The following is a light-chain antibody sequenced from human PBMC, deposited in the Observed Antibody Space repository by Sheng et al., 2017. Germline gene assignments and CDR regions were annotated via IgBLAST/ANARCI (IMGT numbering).Light chain of an antibody. CDR3: LQHNTDPPT. V-gene: IGKV1-5*03. J-gene: IGKJ1*01. Sequence: DIQMTQSPSTLSASVGDRVTITCRASQSINTWLAWYQQKPGKAPTLLMYKASSLESGVPSRFSGSGSGTEFTLTISSLQPEDFATYFCLQHNTDPPTFGQGTTVDIK. CDR2: KAS. CDR1: QSINTW.